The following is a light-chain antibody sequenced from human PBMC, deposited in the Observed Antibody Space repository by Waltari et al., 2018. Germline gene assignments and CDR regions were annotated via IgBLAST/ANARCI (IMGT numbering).Light chain of an antibody. J-gene: IGKJ1*01. Sequence: EIVMTQSPATLSVSRGGSATVSCRASLSIDDSLAWYQQKPGQPPRLLIHGASTRDTGIPVRFSGSGSGTDFTLTITGLQSEDFAVYYCQQYSATPPTFGQGTKVEIK. V-gene: IGKV3-15*01. CDR3: QQYSATPPT. CDR2: GAS. CDR1: LSIDDS.